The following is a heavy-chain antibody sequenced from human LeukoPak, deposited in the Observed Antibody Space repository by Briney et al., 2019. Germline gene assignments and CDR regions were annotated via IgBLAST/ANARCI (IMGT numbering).Heavy chain of an antibody. J-gene: IGHJ3*02. D-gene: IGHD2-21*01. CDR2: IYHSGST. CDR1: GYSISSGYY. V-gene: IGHV4-38-2*01. CDR3: ARLPPYCGGDCYSGAFDI. Sequence: SETLSLTCAVSGYSISSGYYWGWIRQPPGKGLEWIGSIYHSGSTYYNPSLKRRVTISVDTSKNQFSLKLSSVTAADTAVYYCARLPPYCGGDCYSGAFDIWGQGTMVTVSS.